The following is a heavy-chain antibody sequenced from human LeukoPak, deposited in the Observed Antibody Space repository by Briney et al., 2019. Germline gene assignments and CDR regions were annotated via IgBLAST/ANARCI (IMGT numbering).Heavy chain of an antibody. V-gene: IGHV3-7*01. Sequence: PAGSLRLSCAASGFTFSRYWMSWVRQAPGKGLEWVANIKQDGSEKYYVDSVKGRFTISRDNAKNSLYLQMNSLRAEDTAVYYCASLNYYDSSGYNFDAFDIWGQGTMVTVSS. CDR2: IKQDGSEK. D-gene: IGHD3-22*01. CDR3: ASLNYYDSSGYNFDAFDI. J-gene: IGHJ3*02. CDR1: GFTFSRYW.